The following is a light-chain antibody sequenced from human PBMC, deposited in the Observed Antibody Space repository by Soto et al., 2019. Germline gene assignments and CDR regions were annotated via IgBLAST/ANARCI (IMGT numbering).Light chain of an antibody. J-gene: IGKJ4*01. CDR3: QQYNNWPPLT. CDR2: GAS. CDR1: QSVSIN. V-gene: IGKV3-15*01. Sequence: EIVMTQSPATLSVSPGERATLSCRASQSVSINLAWYQQKPGQAPRLLIYGASTRATGIPARFSGSGSGKEFTLPISSLQSEDFAVYYCQQYNNWPPLTFGGGTKVEIK.